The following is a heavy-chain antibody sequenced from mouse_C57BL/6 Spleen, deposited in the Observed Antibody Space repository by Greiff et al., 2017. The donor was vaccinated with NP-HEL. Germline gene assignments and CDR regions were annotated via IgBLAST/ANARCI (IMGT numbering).Heavy chain of an antibody. V-gene: IGHV1-81*01. CDR2: IYPRSGNT. CDR1: GYTFTSYG. Sequence: VQLQQSGAELARPGASVKLSCKASGYTFTSYGISWVKQRTGQGLEWIGEIYPRSGNTYYNEKFKGKATLTADKSSSTAYMELRSLTSEDSAVYFCARSEDRNFSFDYWGQGTTRTGSS. J-gene: IGHJ2*01. CDR3: ARSEDRNFSFDY.